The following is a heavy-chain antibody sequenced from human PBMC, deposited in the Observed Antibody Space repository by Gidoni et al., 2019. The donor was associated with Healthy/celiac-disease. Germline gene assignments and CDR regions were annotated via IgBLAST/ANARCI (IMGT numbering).Heavy chain of an antibody. J-gene: IGHJ6*02. V-gene: IGHV1-2*04. Sequence: QVQLVQSGAEVKKPGASVKVSCKASGYTFTGYSMHWVRQAPGQGLEWMGGINPNSGGTNYAQKFQGWVTMTRDTSISTAYMELSRLRSDDTAVYYCAREGRTFGGVIVMDGMDVWGQGTTVTVSS. CDR2: INPNSGGT. CDR1: GYTFTGYS. D-gene: IGHD3-16*02. CDR3: AREGRTFGGVIVMDGMDV.